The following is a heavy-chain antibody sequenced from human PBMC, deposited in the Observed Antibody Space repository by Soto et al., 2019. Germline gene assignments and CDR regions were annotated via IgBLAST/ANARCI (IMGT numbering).Heavy chain of an antibody. CDR1: GFTFSGYS. D-gene: IGHD6-19*01. CDR2: ISSSSDTI. Sequence: GVSLRLSCAASGFTFSGYSMNWVRQAPGKGLEWVSYISSSSDTIYYADSVRGRFTISRDNAKNSLYVQMNSLRAEDMAVYYCAREAAVAGTPTYYFDYWGQGALVTVSS. V-gene: IGHV3-48*01. CDR3: AREAAVAGTPTYYFDY. J-gene: IGHJ4*02.